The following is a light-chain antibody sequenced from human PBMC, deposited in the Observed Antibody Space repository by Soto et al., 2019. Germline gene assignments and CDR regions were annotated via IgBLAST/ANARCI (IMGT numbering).Light chain of an antibody. CDR3: QQYGRSPIT. Sequence: SPGERATLSCRASQSVTSSYLAWYQQKFGQAPRLLIFGASSRAAGIPDRFSGSGSGTDFTLTISRLEPEDSAVYHCQQYGRSPITFGQGTRLEIK. J-gene: IGKJ5*01. CDR1: QSVTSSY. V-gene: IGKV3-20*01. CDR2: GAS.